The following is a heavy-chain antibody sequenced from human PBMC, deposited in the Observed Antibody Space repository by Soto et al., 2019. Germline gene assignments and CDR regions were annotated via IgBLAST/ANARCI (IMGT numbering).Heavy chain of an antibody. CDR3: ARASGYYYYYYGMDV. J-gene: IGHJ6*02. CDR1: GGSISSGGYS. V-gene: IGHV4-30-2*01. D-gene: IGHD3-22*01. CDR2: IYHSGST. Sequence: SETLSLTCAVSGGSISSGGYSWGWIRQPPGKGLEWIGYIYHSGSTYYNPSLKSRVTISVDRSKNQFSLKLSSVTAADTAVYYCARASGYYYYYYGMDVWGQGTTVTVSS.